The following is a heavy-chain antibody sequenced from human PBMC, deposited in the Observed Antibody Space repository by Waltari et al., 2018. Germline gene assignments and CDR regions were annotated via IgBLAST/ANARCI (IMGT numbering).Heavy chain of an antibody. CDR1: GASINYGFY. V-gene: IGHV4-38-2*02. CDR3: ARDRTRRLDP. J-gene: IGHJ5*02. Sequence: QVQLQESGPGLVKRAETLSLTCSVSGASINYGFYWAWFRQPPGKGLEYIGNIYHSDTGDYNPSLQSRVTMSVDTSKNQFSLELRSVTAADTAIYYCARDRTRRLDPWGQGILVTVSS. CDR2: IYHSDTG. D-gene: IGHD6-25*01.